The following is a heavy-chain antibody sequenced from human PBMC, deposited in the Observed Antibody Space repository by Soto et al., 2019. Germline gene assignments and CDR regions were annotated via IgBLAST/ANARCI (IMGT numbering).Heavy chain of an antibody. Sequence: AASVKVSCKASGFTFTSSAVQWVRQARGQRLEWIGWIIVGSGNTNYAQKFQGRVTITRDTSTSTDYMELSSLRSEDTAVYYCARSIVVVTAADYWGQGTRVTVSS. CDR2: IIVGSGNT. J-gene: IGHJ4*02. CDR1: GFTFTSSA. CDR3: ARSIVVVTAADY. V-gene: IGHV1-58*01. D-gene: IGHD2-21*02.